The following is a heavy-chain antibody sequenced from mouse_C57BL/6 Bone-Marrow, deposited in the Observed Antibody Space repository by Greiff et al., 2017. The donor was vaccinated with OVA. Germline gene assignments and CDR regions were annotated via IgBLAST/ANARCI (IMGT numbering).Heavy chain of an antibody. CDR2: IYPRNGGT. Sequence: VQLQQSGAELVKPGASVKLSCKASGYTFTGYDMNWVKQRPGQGLEWIGSIYPRNGGTKYNQKFKGKATLTADKSSSTAYMELHSLTSEDSAVYFSARERYFAYWGQGTTLTVS. CDR3: ARERYFAY. V-gene: IGHV1-85*01. J-gene: IGHJ2*01. CDR1: GYTFTGYD.